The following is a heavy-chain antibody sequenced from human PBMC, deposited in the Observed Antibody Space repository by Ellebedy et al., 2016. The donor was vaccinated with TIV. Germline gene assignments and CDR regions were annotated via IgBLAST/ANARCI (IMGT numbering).Heavy chain of an antibody. CDR3: ARAGGGFLEWLSQDYFDY. Sequence: GESLKISCVASGFTFSTYSMNWVRQAPGKGLEWVSYISSSSSAIYYADFVKGRFTISRDNAKNSLYLQMNSLIAEDTAVYNCARAGGGFLEWLSQDYFDYWGQGTLVTVSS. CDR2: ISSSSSAI. CDR1: GFTFSTYS. J-gene: IGHJ4*02. V-gene: IGHV3-48*01. D-gene: IGHD3-3*01.